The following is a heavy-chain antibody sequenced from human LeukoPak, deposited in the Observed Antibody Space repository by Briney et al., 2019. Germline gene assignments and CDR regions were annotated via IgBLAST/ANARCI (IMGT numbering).Heavy chain of an antibody. D-gene: IGHD3-16*01. J-gene: IGHJ4*02. CDR3: ARRGLGGGNPPYYFDY. Sequence: GESLKISCKGSGYSFTSYWIGWVRQMPGKGLEWMGIIYPGDSDTRYSPSFQGQVTISADKSISTAYLQWSTLKASDSAMYYCARRGLGGGNPPYYFDYWGKGTLATVSS. CDR1: GYSFTSYW. V-gene: IGHV5-51*01. CDR2: IYPGDSDT.